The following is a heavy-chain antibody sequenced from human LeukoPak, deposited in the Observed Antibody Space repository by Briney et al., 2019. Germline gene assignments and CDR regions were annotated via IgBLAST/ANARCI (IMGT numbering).Heavy chain of an antibody. D-gene: IGHD3-10*01. V-gene: IGHV4-31*03. J-gene: IGHJ6*02. CDR2: IYYGGST. CDR3: ARATFSYYYGSGSHMDV. CDR1: GGSISSGGYY. Sequence: PSQTLSLTCTVSGGSISSGGYYWSWIRQHPGKGLEWIGYIYYGGSTYYNPSLKSRVTISVDTSKNQFSLKLSSVTAADTAVYYCARATFSYYYGSGSHMDVWGQGTTVTVSS.